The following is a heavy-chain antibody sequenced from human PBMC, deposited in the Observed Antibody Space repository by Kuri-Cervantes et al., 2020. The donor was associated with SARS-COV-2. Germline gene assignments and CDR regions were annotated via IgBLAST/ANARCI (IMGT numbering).Heavy chain of an antibody. D-gene: IGHD2-2*01. V-gene: IGHV1-2*02. Sequence: ASVNVSCKASGYTFTGYYMHWVRQAPGQGLEWMGWINPNSGGTNYAQKLQGRVTMTTDTSTSTAYLELRSLRSDDTAVYFCARGSVVVPGAMDYWGQGTLVTVSS. CDR1: GYTFTGYY. CDR2: INPNSGGT. CDR3: ARGSVVVPGAMDY. J-gene: IGHJ4*02.